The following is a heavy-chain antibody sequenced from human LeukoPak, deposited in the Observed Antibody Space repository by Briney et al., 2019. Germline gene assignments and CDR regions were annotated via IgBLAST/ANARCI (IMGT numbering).Heavy chain of an antibody. CDR3: AKDPPNDYGDYVDAFDI. CDR2: ISGSGGGT. J-gene: IGHJ3*02. D-gene: IGHD4-17*01. CDR1: GFTFSSYA. Sequence: GGSLRLSCAASGFTFSSYAMSWVRQAPGKGLEWVSAISGSGGGTYYADSVKGRFTISRDNSKNTLYLQMNSLRAEDTAVYYCAKDPPNDYGDYVDAFDIWGQGTMVTVSS. V-gene: IGHV3-23*01.